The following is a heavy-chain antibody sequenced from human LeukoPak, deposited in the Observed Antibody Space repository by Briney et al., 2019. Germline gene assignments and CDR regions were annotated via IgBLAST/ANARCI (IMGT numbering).Heavy chain of an antibody. Sequence: GVSLRLSCAASGFTFSSYSMNWVRQAPGKGLEWVSSISSSSSYIYYADSVKGRFTISRDNAKNSLYLQMNSLRAEDTAVYYCAREAGYCSSTSCYSPVPDYWGQGTLVTVSS. CDR2: ISSSSSYI. CDR1: GFTFSSYS. J-gene: IGHJ4*02. CDR3: AREAGYCSSTSCYSPVPDY. V-gene: IGHV3-21*01. D-gene: IGHD2-2*01.